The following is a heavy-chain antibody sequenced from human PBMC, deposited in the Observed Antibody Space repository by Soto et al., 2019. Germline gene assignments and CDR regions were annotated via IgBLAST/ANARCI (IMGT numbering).Heavy chain of an antibody. Sequence: GGSLRLSCAASGFALSDYVMSWVRQAPGKGLEWVSAVSGGGDTTYYTDSVKGRFTISRDNSKNTLYLQMNGLRAEDTALYYCGGGGWSSGRRRGLIHWGQGTLVTVSS. V-gene: IGHV3-23*01. CDR3: GGGGWSSGRRRGLIH. J-gene: IGHJ4*02. D-gene: IGHD3-22*01. CDR1: GFALSDYV. CDR2: VSGGGDTT.